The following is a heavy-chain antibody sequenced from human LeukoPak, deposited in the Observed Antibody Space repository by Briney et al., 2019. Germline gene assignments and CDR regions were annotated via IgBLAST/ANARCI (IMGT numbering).Heavy chain of an antibody. J-gene: IGHJ4*02. Sequence: ASETLSLTCTVSGGSISTSNYYWGWIRQPPGKGLEWIGNIFYSGSTYYSPSLRSRVTISLDTSRNQFSLKLSSVTAADTAVYYCAESGNYYNFDYWGQGTLVTVSS. CDR2: IFYSGST. CDR1: GGSISTSNYY. D-gene: IGHD1-26*01. CDR3: AESGNYYNFDY. V-gene: IGHV4-39*07.